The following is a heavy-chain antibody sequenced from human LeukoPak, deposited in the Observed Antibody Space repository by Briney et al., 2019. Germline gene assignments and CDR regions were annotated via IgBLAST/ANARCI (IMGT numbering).Heavy chain of an antibody. J-gene: IGHJ4*02. V-gene: IGHV3-33*08. CDR1: GFTFSSYG. CDR2: IWYAGSNK. CDR3: PRDRIIVVPDYYFDY. Sequence: GGSLRPSCAASGFTFSSYGMHWVRQAPGKGLEWVAVIWYAGSNKFHADSVKGRFTIARDNSKNTLYLQMNSLRAEDTAVYYCPRDRIIVVPDYYFDYWGQGTLVTVSS. D-gene: IGHD3-22*01.